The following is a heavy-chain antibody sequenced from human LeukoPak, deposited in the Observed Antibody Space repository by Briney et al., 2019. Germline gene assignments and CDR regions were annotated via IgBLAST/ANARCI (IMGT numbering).Heavy chain of an antibody. Sequence: SGDSLKISCKGSGYSFTSYWIGWVRQMPGKGLEWKGIIYPCDSDPRYSPSCQGQVTISPDKSLSPPYPQWTSLKASDSALLYCVRGRAMDDAFDIWGQGTMVTVSS. CDR2: IYPCDSDP. V-gene: IGHV5-51*01. J-gene: IGHJ3*02. D-gene: IGHD2-2*01. CDR1: GYSFTSYW. CDR3: VRGRAMDDAFDI.